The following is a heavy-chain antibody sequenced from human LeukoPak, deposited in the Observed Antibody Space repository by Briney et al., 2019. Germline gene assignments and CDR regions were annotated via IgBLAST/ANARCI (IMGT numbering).Heavy chain of an antibody. V-gene: IGHV3-23*01. CDR3: AKGSSSWYFSFDY. D-gene: IGHD6-13*01. CDR2: ISGSSGST. Sequence: PGGSLRLSCAASGFTFSSYGMSWVRQAPGKGLEWVSAISGSSGSTYYADSVKGRFTISRDNSKNTLYLQMNSLRAEDTAVYYCAKGSSSWYFSFDYWGQGTLVTVSS. CDR1: GFTFSSYG. J-gene: IGHJ4*02.